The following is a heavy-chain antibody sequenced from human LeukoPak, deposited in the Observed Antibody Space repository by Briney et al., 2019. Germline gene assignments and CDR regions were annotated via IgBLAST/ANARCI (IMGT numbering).Heavy chain of an antibody. Sequence: GGSLGLSCAASGFTFGSYAMSWVRQAPGKGLEWVSAISGSGGSTYYADSVRGRFTISRDNSKNTLYPQMNSLRAEDTAVYYCAKLPITMIVVVTHFDYWGQGTLVTVSS. V-gene: IGHV3-23*01. CDR1: GFTFGSYA. D-gene: IGHD3-22*01. CDR2: ISGSGGST. CDR3: AKLPITMIVVVTHFDY. J-gene: IGHJ4*02.